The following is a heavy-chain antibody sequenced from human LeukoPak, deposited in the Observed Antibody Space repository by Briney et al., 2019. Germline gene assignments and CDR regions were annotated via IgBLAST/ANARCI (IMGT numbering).Heavy chain of an antibody. CDR1: GGSISSSNW. J-gene: IGHJ5*02. V-gene: IGHV4-4*02. CDR2: IYHSGSI. D-gene: IGHD3-10*01. Sequence: SETLSLTCAVSGGSISSSNWWSWVRQPPGKGLEWIGEIYHSGSINYNPSLKSRVTISVDKSKNQFSLKLSSVTAADTAVYYCGSWKGRTDNWFDPGGQGTLVTVSA. CDR3: GSWKGRTDNWFDP.